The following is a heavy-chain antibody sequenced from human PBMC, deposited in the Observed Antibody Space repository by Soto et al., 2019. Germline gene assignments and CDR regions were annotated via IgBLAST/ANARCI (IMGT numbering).Heavy chain of an antibody. J-gene: IGHJ6*02. CDR1: IGSFSGYY. V-gene: IGHV4-34*01. CDR2: INHSGST. Sequence: PSETLSLTCAVYIGSFSGYYWSWIRQPPGKGLEWIGEINHSGSTNFNPSLKSRVTISVDTSKNQFSLKLSSVTAADTAVYYCARVTGRYYYGMDVWGQGTTVTVSS. CDR3: ARVTGRYYYGMDV.